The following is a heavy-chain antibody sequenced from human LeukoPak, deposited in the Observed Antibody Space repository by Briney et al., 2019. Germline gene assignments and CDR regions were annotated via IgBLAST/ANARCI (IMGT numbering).Heavy chain of an antibody. D-gene: IGHD2-8*02. V-gene: IGHV4-61*09. Sequence: SQTLSLTCTVSGGSISRGSYYWTWIRQPAGKALEWIGHVFTSGSTSYNPSLKSRVTISIDTSKSQFSLRLNSVTAADTAMHYCARGTGSLFYWGQGILVTVSS. CDR1: GGSISRGSYY. J-gene: IGHJ4*02. CDR2: VFTSGST. CDR3: ARGTGSLFY.